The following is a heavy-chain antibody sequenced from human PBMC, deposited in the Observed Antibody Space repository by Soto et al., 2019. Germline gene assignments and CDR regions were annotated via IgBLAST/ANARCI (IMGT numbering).Heavy chain of an antibody. J-gene: IGHJ6*02. CDR1: GFTFTNYF. Sequence: QVQLVQSGAEVKKPGASVKVSCKASGFTFTNYFFHWVRQAPRQGLEWLGIISPYDGSTKYVQSLPGRVTVTSDTSTSTVYMELSSRRSEDTAVYFCARGDGRGSTGFYYYYRMDVWGHGTTITVSS. V-gene: IGHV1-46*01. D-gene: IGHD1-26*01. CDR3: ARGDGRGSTGFYYYYRMDV. CDR2: ISPYDGST.